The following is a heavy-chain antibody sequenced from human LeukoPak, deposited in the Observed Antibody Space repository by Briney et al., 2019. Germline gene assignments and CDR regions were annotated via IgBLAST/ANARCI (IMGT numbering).Heavy chain of an antibody. Sequence: GASVKVSCKASGYTFTSYGISWVRQAPGQGLEWMGWISAYNGNTNYAQKLQGRVTMTTDTSTSTAYMELSSLRSEDAAVYYCARVNYYDSSGYNYYYYYYMDVWGKGTTVTVSS. V-gene: IGHV1-18*01. CDR1: GYTFTSYG. CDR3: ARVNYYDSSGYNYYYYYYMDV. J-gene: IGHJ6*03. D-gene: IGHD3-22*01. CDR2: ISAYNGNT.